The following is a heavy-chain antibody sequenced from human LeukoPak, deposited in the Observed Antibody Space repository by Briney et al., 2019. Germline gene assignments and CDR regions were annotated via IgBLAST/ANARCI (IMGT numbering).Heavy chain of an antibody. D-gene: IGHD6-13*01. CDR2: INRSGST. CDR1: GGSFSGYY. J-gene: IGHJ4*02. V-gene: IGHV4-34*01. Sequence: RTSETLSLTCAVHGGSFSGYYWSWIRQPPGKGLEWIGEINRSGSTNYNPSLKSRVTISVDTSKNQFSLKLSSVTAADTAVYYCARLRAVTRSSSWLQVRRRFDYWGQGTLVTVSS. CDR3: ARLRAVTRSSSWLQVRRRFDY.